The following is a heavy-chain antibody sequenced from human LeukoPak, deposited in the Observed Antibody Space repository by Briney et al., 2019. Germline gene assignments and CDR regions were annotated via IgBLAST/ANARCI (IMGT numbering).Heavy chain of an antibody. J-gene: IGHJ6*03. CDR1: GFTFSAYT. CDR2: ISSSSISI. V-gene: IGHV3-21*06. Sequence: GGSLRLSCEGSGFTFSAYTINWVRQAPGKGLEWVSSISSSSISINYADSVKGRFTISRDNAKNSMYPEMNSLRAEDTAVYYCARPQLGMGYSYYMDIWGKGTTVTVSS. D-gene: IGHD1-1*01. CDR3: ARPQLGMGYSYYMDI.